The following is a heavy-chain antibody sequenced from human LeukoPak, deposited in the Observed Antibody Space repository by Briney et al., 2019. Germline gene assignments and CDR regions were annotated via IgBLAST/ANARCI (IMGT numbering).Heavy chain of an antibody. CDR1: GIDFRASG. CDR2: IQTDGRDK. Sequence: GGSLRLSCAASGIDFRASGMHWVRQAPGMGLEWVTFIQTDGRDKYYAASVAGRFTISRDNSKNTVYLNMNNLRPNDTALYYCAREGGTVVIGRFDYWAQGTLVTVSS. D-gene: IGHD2-2*01. V-gene: IGHV3-30*02. CDR3: AREGGTVVIGRFDY. J-gene: IGHJ4*02.